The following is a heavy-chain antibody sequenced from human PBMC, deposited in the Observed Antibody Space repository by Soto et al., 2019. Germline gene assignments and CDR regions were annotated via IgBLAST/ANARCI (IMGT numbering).Heavy chain of an antibody. Sequence: SVKVSCKASGGTFSSYAISWVRQAPGQGLEWMGGIIPIFGTANYAQKFQGRVTITADESTSTAYMELSSLRSEDTALYYCARGFRGAAIRGFFDYWGQGTLVTVSS. CDR3: ARGFRGAAIRGFFDY. D-gene: IGHD6-13*01. J-gene: IGHJ4*02. V-gene: IGHV1-69*13. CDR2: IIPIFGTA. CDR1: GGTFSSYA.